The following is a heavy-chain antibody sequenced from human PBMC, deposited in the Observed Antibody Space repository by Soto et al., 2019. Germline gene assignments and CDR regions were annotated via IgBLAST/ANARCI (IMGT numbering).Heavy chain of an antibody. CDR2: IYPGGSDT. Sequence: GESLQISCKGSGYSFSRYWIGWVRQMPGKGLEWMGIIYPGGSDTRYSPSFQGQVTISADKSISTAYLQWSSLKASDTAMYYCARTSAAGKYYYGMDVWGQGTTVTVSS. CDR3: ARTSAAGKYYYGMDV. J-gene: IGHJ6*02. CDR1: GYSFSRYW. V-gene: IGHV5-51*01. D-gene: IGHD6-13*01.